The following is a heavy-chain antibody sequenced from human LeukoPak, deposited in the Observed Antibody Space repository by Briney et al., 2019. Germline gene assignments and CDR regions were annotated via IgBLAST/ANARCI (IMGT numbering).Heavy chain of an antibody. J-gene: IGHJ5*02. V-gene: IGHV1-2*02. CDR1: GYTFTVNH. CDR2: NDPNSGGT. D-gene: IGHD2-15*01. Sequence: ASVKVSCKASGYTFTVNHVHWVRQAPGQGLEWMGWNDPNSGGTKYAQKFQDRVAMTSDTSISTAYMELSSLRSEDTAVYYCARAEVVGLPSSTNWFDPWGQGTLVTVSS. CDR3: ARAEVVGLPSSTNWFDP.